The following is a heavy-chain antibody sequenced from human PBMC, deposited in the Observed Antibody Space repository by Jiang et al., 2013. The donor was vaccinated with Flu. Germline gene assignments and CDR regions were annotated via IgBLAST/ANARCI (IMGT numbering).Heavy chain of an antibody. V-gene: IGHV1-18*04. CDR1: GYTFTSYG. CDR2: ISAYNGNT. Sequence: SGAEVKKPGASVKVSCKASGYTFTSYGISWVRQAPGQGLEWMGWISAYNGNTNYAQKLQGRVTMTTDTSTSTAYMELRSLRSDDTAVYYCARDPQVAYYYDSSGSNWFDPWGQGTLVTVSS. J-gene: IGHJ5*02. D-gene: IGHD3-22*01. CDR3: ARDPQVAYYYDSSGSNWFDP.